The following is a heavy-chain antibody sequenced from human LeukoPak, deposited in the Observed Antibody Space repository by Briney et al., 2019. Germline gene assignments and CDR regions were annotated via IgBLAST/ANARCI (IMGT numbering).Heavy chain of an antibody. CDR2: IIPIFGTA. J-gene: IGHJ4*02. CDR1: GGTFSSYV. Sequence: SVKVSCKASGGTFSSYVISWVRQAPGQGLEWMGGIIPIFGTANYAQRFQGRVTITADESTSTAYMELSSLRSEDTAVYYCARVSDTAMVYFDYWGQGTLVTVSS. D-gene: IGHD5-18*01. CDR3: ARVSDTAMVYFDY. V-gene: IGHV1-69*13.